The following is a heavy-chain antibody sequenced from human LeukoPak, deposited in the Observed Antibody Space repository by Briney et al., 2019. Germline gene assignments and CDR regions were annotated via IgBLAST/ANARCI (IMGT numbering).Heavy chain of an antibody. D-gene: IGHD6-13*01. J-gene: IGHJ4*02. V-gene: IGHV1-2*02. CDR3: ARVRGNSCDY. Sequence: ASVKVSCKTSGYTLSDYYMHWVRQAPGQGLEWMGWIRGDTGDTDSPQKFQGRVTMTRDTSSNTAYMELSRPTFDDTARYFCARVRGNSCDYWSQGTLVTVSS. CDR2: IRGDTGDT. CDR1: GYTLSDYY.